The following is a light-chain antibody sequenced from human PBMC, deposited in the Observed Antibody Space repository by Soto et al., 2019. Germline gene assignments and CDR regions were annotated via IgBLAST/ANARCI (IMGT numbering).Light chain of an antibody. CDR2: DAS. J-gene: IGKJ1*01. V-gene: IGKV3-11*01. CDR3: QQYGSSPRT. Sequence: EIVLTQSPATLSLSPGERATLSCRASQSISSYLAWYQQKPGQAPRLLMYDASNRATGVPARFSGSGSGTDFTLTISSLEPEDFAVYFCQQYGSSPRTFGQGT. CDR1: QSISSY.